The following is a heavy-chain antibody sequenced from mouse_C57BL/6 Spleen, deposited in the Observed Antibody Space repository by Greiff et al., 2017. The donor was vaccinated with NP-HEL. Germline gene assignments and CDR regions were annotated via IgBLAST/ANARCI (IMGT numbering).Heavy chain of an antibody. CDR3: ARDGDYYGSPFDY. Sequence: EVQLVESGPGLVKPSQSLSLTCSVTGYSITSGYYWNWIRQFPGNKLEWMGYISYDGSNNYNPSLKNRISITRDTSKNQFFLKLNSVTTEDTATYYCARDGDYYGSPFDYWGQGTTLTVSS. V-gene: IGHV3-6*01. J-gene: IGHJ2*01. CDR2: ISYDGSN. D-gene: IGHD1-1*01. CDR1: GYSITSGYY.